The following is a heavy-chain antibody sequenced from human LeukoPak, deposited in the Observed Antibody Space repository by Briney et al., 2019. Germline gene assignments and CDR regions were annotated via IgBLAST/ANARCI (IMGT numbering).Heavy chain of an antibody. J-gene: IGHJ4*02. CDR2: IIPTLGIA. D-gene: IGHD3-10*01. Sequence: SVKVSCKASGGTFSSYAFSWVRQAPGQGLEWMGRIIPTLGIANYAQTFQGRVTLTADQRTRTAYLELRSLRSEDTAVYYCARASPSGSGSYCVYWGQGTLVTVSS. V-gene: IGHV1-69*04. CDR1: GGTFSSYA. CDR3: ARASPSGSGSYCVY.